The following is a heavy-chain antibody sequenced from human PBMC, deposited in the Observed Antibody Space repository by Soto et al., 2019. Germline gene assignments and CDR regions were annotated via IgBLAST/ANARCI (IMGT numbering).Heavy chain of an antibody. Sequence: QVQLQESGPGLVKPSQTLSLTCTVSGGSISSGDYWWSWIRQYPGKGLEWIGNIYYCGSTHYNPSLKSRVTISVDTSKNQFSLKLSSVTAADTALYYCARGASPWGQGTLVTVSS. J-gene: IGHJ5*02. V-gene: IGHV4-31*03. CDR3: ARGASP. CDR2: IYYCGST. CDR1: GGSISSGDYW.